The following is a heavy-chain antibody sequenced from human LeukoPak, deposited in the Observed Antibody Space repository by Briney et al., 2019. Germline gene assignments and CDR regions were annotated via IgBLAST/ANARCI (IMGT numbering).Heavy chain of an antibody. CDR1: GFTFSSYA. CDR3: AKSDVPAAIGDWFDP. Sequence: GGSLKLSCAASGFTFSSYAMSWVRQAPGKGLEWVSAISGSGGSTYYADSVKGRFTISRDNSKNTLYLQMNSLRAEDTAVYYCAKSDVPAAIGDWFDPWGQGTLVTVSS. CDR2: ISGSGGST. D-gene: IGHD2-2*01. V-gene: IGHV3-23*01. J-gene: IGHJ5*02.